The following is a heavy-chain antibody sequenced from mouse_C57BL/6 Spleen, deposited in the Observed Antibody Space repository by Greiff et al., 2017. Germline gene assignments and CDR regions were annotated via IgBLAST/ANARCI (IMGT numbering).Heavy chain of an antibody. Sequence: VQLQQPGAELVKPGASVKLSCKASGYTFTSYWMHWVKQRPGQGLEWIGMIHPNSGSTNYNEKFKSKATLTVDKSSSTAYMKLSSLTSEDSAVYYCARRYGSSYDYAMDDWGQGTSVTVSS. V-gene: IGHV1-64*01. J-gene: IGHJ4*01. CDR3: ARRYGSSYDYAMDD. CDR1: GYTFTSYW. D-gene: IGHD1-1*01. CDR2: IHPNSGST.